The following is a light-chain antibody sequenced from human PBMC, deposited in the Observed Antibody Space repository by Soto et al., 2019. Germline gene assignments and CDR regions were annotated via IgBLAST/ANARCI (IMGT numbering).Light chain of an antibody. V-gene: IGKV1-27*01. Sequence: DFQMTQSPSSLSASVGDRVTITCRASQAIRNNLAWYQQKPGKLPQLLIYSASTLQSGVPSRFSGSGSGTDFTLTISSLQPEDVGTYYCQECDAAPFTFGPGTTVDIK. CDR2: SAS. J-gene: IGKJ3*01. CDR3: QECDAAPFT. CDR1: QAIRNN.